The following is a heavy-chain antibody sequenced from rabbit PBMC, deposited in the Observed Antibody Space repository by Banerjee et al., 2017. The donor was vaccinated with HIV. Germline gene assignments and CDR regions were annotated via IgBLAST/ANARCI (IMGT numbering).Heavy chain of an antibody. Sequence: EESGGGLVQPEGSLKLSCKASGFDFSSYGVSWVRQAPGKGLEWIGYIDPVFGSTYYASWVNGRFTISSHNAQNTLYLQLNSLTAADTATYFCVRGVAGVHGYFNLWGPGTLVTVS. CDR3: VRGVAGVHGYFNL. D-gene: IGHD4-1*01. CDR1: GFDFSSYG. V-gene: IGHV1S47*01. CDR2: IDPVFGST. J-gene: IGHJ4*01.